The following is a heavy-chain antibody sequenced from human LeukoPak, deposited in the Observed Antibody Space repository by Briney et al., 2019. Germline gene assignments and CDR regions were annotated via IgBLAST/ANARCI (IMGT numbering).Heavy chain of an antibody. Sequence: SQTLSLTCTVSGGSISSGGYYWSWIRQHPGKGLEWIGYIYYSGSTYYNPSLKSRVTISVDTSKDQFSLKLSSVTAADTAVYYCARRWIQLAAFDIWGQGTMVTVSS. J-gene: IGHJ3*02. V-gene: IGHV4-31*03. CDR3: ARRWIQLAAFDI. CDR2: IYYSGST. CDR1: GGSISSGGYY. D-gene: IGHD5-18*01.